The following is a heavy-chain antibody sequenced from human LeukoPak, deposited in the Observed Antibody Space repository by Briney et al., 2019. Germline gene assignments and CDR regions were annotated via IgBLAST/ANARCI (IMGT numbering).Heavy chain of an antibody. J-gene: IGHJ4*02. CDR2: ISISSAYI. CDR1: GFTFDSHS. CDR3: ARGQELDDGVFDS. V-gene: IGHV3-23*01. D-gene: IGHD1-1*01. Sequence: GGSLRLSCAASGFTFDSHSMSWVRQAPGKGLEWVSSISISSAYIYYADSVKGRFTISRDNSKNTLYLQMNSLRVEDTAIYYCARGQELDDGVFDSWGQGTLVTVSS.